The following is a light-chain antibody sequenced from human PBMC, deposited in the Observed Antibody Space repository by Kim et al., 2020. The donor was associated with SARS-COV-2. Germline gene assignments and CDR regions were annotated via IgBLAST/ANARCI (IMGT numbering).Light chain of an antibody. Sequence: SYELTQPPSVSVSPGQTASITCSGDKLGDKYACWYQQKPGQSPVLVIYQDSKRPSGIPERFSGSNSENTATLTISGTQAMDEADYYCQAWDSSTVVFGGGTELPV. CDR1: KLGDKY. J-gene: IGLJ2*01. V-gene: IGLV3-1*01. CDR3: QAWDSSTVV. CDR2: QDS.